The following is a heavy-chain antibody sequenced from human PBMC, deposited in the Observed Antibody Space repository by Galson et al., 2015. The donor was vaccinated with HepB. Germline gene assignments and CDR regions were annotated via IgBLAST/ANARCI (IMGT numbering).Heavy chain of an antibody. V-gene: IGHV3-23*01. CDR3: AKVGWDYDSSGYYLDNWVDP. CDR1: GFTFSSYV. CDR2: ISGSGGST. Sequence: SLRLSCAASGFTFSSYVMSWVRQAPGKGLEWVSAISGSGGSTYYADSVKGRFTISRDNSKNTLYLQMNSLRAEDTAVYYCAKVGWDYDSSGYYLDNWVDPWGQGTLVTVSS. D-gene: IGHD3-22*01. J-gene: IGHJ5*02.